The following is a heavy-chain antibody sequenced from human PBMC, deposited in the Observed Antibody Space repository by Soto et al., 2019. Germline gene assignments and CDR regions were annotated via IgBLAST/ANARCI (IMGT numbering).Heavy chain of an antibody. CDR2: IYHSGST. Sequence: QVQLQESGPGLVKPSGTLSLTCVVSGGSVSNNNWWSWVRQSPGKGLGWIGEIYHSGSTNYNPSLKSRVTISLDKSKNQFSLKLSSVTAADTALYYCARSTVTEESWGQGTLVTVSS. CDR3: ARSTVTEES. CDR1: GGSVSNNNW. V-gene: IGHV4-4*02. D-gene: IGHD4-17*01. J-gene: IGHJ5*02.